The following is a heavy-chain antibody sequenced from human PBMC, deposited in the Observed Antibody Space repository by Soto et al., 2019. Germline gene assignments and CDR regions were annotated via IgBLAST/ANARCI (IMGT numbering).Heavy chain of an antibody. J-gene: IGHJ5*02. D-gene: IGHD3-10*01. CDR1: GYTFTSYD. CDR3: ARAQLWFGELAWFDP. Sequence: QVQLVQSGAEVKKPGASVKVSCKASGYTFTSYDINWVRQATGQGLEWMGWMNPNSGNTGYAQKCQGRGTMTRNTSISTAYMELSSLRSEDTAVYYCARAQLWFGELAWFDPWGQGTLVTVSS. CDR2: MNPNSGNT. V-gene: IGHV1-8*01.